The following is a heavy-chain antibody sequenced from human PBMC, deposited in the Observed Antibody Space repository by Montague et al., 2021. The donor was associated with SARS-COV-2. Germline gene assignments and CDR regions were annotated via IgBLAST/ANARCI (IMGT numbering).Heavy chain of an antibody. D-gene: IGHD3-9*01. V-gene: IGHV6-1*01. J-gene: IGHJ3*02. Sequence: CAISGDSVSSKSVAWNRIRQSPSRGLELLGRTYYRSKWDSDYAEXVKXRLVITPDTSKNQVSLQLNSVIPEDTAVYFCASSGITLTGLDAFDIWGQGTMVTVSS. CDR2: TYYRSKWDS. CDR1: GDSVSSKSVA. CDR3: ASSGITLTGLDAFDI.